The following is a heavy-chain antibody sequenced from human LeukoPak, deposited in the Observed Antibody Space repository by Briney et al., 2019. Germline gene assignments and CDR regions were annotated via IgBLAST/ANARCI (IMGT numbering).Heavy chain of an antibody. D-gene: IGHD1-7*01. V-gene: IGHV3-11*04. Sequence: GASLKLPCEASGYSFSDYYMSWIRQAPGKGLEWVSYISSSGDTTDYAENVQGRFTISRDNAKNSLYLQMSSLRAEAAAIYYCARVMGNYASDYWGQGALVTVSS. CDR3: ARVMGNYASDY. CDR2: ISSSGDTT. CDR1: GYSFSDYY. J-gene: IGHJ4*02.